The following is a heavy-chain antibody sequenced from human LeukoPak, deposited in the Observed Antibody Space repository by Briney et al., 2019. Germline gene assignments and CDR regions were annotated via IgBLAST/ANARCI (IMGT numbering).Heavy chain of an antibody. CDR2: INRGGGT. V-gene: IGHV4-34*01. CDR3: ARGYGLGSYFAY. D-gene: IGHD3-10*01. Sequence: SETLSLTCAVYGGSFSGNYWRWIRQPPGKGLEWSGEINRGGGTNYNPSLKSRVSISVDTSKKQFSLRLSPVTASDRAVYYCARGYGLGSYFAYWGQGNLVTVSS. CDR1: GGSFSGNY. J-gene: IGHJ4*02.